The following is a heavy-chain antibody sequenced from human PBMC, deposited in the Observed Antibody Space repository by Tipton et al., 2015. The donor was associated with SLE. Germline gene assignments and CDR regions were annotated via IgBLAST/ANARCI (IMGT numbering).Heavy chain of an antibody. CDR2: ISAYNGNT. CDR1: GYTFTSYG. V-gene: IGHV1-18*01. CDR3: AALTYYYGSGSYWNFDY. Sequence: QVQLVQSGAEVKKPGASVKVSCKASGYTFTSYGISWVRQAPGQGLEWMGWISAYNGNTNYAQKLQGRVTMTTDTSTSTAYTELRSLRSEDTAVYYCAALTYYYGSGSYWNFDYWGQGTLVTVSS. J-gene: IGHJ4*02. D-gene: IGHD3-10*01.